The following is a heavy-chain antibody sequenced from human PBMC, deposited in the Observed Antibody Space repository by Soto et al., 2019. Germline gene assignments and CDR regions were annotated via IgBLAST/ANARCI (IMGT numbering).Heavy chain of an antibody. D-gene: IGHD6-13*01. CDR2: TYYRSKWYN. Sequence: SETLSLTCAISGDSVSSNSAAWNWIRQSPSRGLEWLGRTYYRSKWYNDYAVSVKSRITINPDTSKNQFSLQLNSVTPEDTAVYYCARDLDSSSWYLDGMDVWGQGTTVTVSS. CDR3: ARDLDSSSWYLDGMDV. J-gene: IGHJ6*02. V-gene: IGHV6-1*01. CDR1: GDSVSSNSAA.